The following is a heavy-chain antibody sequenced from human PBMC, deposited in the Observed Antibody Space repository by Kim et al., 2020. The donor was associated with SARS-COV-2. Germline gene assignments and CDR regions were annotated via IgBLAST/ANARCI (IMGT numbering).Heavy chain of an antibody. Sequence: YHHPSPKSRVTISVDTSKNQFSLKLGSVTAADTAVYYCARGTVDTAMADYWGQGTLVTVSS. CDR3: ARGTVDTAMADY. V-gene: IGHV4-39*07. D-gene: IGHD5-18*01. J-gene: IGHJ4*02.